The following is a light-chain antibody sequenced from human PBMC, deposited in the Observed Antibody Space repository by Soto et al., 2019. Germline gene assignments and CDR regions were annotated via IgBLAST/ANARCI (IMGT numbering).Light chain of an antibody. V-gene: IGKV3-11*01. J-gene: IGKJ4*01. CDR3: QQRRNWPLT. CDR2: DAS. Sequence: EIVLTQSPATLSLSPGDRATLSCRASQSVGSSLAWYKQRRGQPPRLLIYDASTRATGVPVRFSGSGSETDFTLTISSLEPEDFAVYYCQQRRNWPLTFGGGTEVEIK. CDR1: QSVGSS.